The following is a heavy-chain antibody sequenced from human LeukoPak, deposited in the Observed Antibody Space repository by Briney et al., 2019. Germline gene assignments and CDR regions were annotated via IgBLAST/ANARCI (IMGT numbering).Heavy chain of an antibody. CDR1: GYSISSGYY. CDR3: ARVYYYDSSGYYQNAFDI. Sequence: SETLSLTCTVSGYSISSGYYWGWIRQPPGKGLEWIGSIYHSGSTYYNPSLKSRVTISVDTSKNQFSLKLSSVTAADTAVYYCARVYYYDSSGYYQNAFDIWGQGTMVTVSS. CDR2: IYHSGST. V-gene: IGHV4-38-2*02. J-gene: IGHJ3*02. D-gene: IGHD3-22*01.